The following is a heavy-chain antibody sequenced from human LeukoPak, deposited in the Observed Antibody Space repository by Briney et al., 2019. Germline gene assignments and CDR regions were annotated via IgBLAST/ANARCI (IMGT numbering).Heavy chain of an antibody. CDR2: INHSGST. Sequence: PETLSLTCAVYGGSFSGYYWSWIRQPPGKGLEWIGEINHSGSTNYNPSLKSRVTISVDTSKNQFSLKLSSVTAADTAVYYCAREREDIVVVPAAIRRDWFDPWGQGTLVTVSS. D-gene: IGHD2-2*02. CDR1: GGSFSGYY. CDR3: AREREDIVVVPAAIRRDWFDP. V-gene: IGHV4-34*01. J-gene: IGHJ5*02.